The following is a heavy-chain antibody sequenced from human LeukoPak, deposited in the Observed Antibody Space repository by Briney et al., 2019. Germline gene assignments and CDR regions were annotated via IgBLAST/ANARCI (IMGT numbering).Heavy chain of an antibody. Sequence: PSETLSLTCTVSGGSISSYYWSWIRQPPGKGLEWIGYIYYSGSTNYNPSLKSRVTISVDTSKNQFSLKLSSVTAADTAVYYCAREGASYYYDSSGYSEAYNWFDPWGQGTLVTVSS. CDR1: GGSISSYY. CDR2: IYYSGST. J-gene: IGHJ5*02. CDR3: AREGASYYYDSSGYSEAYNWFDP. D-gene: IGHD3-22*01. V-gene: IGHV4-59*01.